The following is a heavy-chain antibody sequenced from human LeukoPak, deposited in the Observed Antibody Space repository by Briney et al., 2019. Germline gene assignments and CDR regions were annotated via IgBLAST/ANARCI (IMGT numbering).Heavy chain of an antibody. Sequence: GGSLRLSCAASGFTFDDYGMSWVRQAPGKGLESVSGINWNGGSTGYADSVKGRFTISRDNAKNSLYLQMNSLRAEDTALYYCASARYSSGWYQVLQWGQGTLVTVSS. J-gene: IGHJ4*02. CDR1: GFTFDDYG. V-gene: IGHV3-20*04. D-gene: IGHD6-19*01. CDR2: INWNGGST. CDR3: ASARYSSGWYQVLQ.